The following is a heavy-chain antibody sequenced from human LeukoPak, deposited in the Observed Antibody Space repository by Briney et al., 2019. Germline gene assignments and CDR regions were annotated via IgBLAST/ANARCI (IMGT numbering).Heavy chain of an antibody. CDR1: GFTFSSYS. CDR2: ISSSSSII. V-gene: IGHV3-48*02. CDR3: ARDGDSSGYYAAFDI. D-gene: IGHD3-22*01. J-gene: IGHJ3*02. Sequence: GGSLRLSCAASGFTFSSYSMNWVRQAPGKGLEWLSYISSSSSIIYYADSVKGRFTISRGNAKNSLYLQMNSLRDEDTAVYYCARDGDSSGYYAAFDIWGQGTMVTVSS.